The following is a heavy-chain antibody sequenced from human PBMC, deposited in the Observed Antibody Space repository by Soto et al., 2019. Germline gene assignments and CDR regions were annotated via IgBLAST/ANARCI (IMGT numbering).Heavy chain of an antibody. CDR1: GYTFTSYA. CDR2: INAGNGNT. CDR3: AREYSSSWKAYFDY. Sequence: QVQLVQSGAEVKKPGASVKVSCNASGYTFTSYAMHWVRQAPGQRLEWMGWINAGNGNTKYSQKFQGRVTITRDTSASTAYMELSSLRSEDTAVYYCAREYSSSWKAYFDYWGQGTLVTVSS. D-gene: IGHD6-13*01. V-gene: IGHV1-3*01. J-gene: IGHJ4*02.